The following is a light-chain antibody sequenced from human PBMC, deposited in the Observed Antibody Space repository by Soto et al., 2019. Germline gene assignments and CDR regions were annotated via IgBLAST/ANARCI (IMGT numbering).Light chain of an antibody. CDR2: AAS. CDR1: QDISNY. CDR3: QKYNSAQWT. V-gene: IGKV1-27*01. J-gene: IGKJ1*01. Sequence: DIQMTQSPSSLSASVGDRVTITCRASQDISNYLAWYQQQPGKVPKLLIYAASTLQSGVPSRFSGSGSGTDFTLTISSLQPEDVATYYCQKYNSAQWTFGQGTKVEIK.